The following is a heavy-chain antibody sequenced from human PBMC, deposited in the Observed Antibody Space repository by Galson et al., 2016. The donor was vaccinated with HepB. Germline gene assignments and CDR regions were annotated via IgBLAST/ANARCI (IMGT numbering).Heavy chain of an antibody. Sequence: ETLSLTCTVSGDSVNSGVDYWTWLRQPPGKGLDWIGYIYYSGTTKYSPSLESRVTISVATSKNQFSLRLSSVTAADTAVYYCARVSGAIIHDWGQATLVALS. CDR3: ARVSGAIIHD. J-gene: IGHJ4*02. V-gene: IGHV4-61*08. D-gene: IGHD2-15*01. CDR2: IYYSGTT. CDR1: GDSVNSGVDY.